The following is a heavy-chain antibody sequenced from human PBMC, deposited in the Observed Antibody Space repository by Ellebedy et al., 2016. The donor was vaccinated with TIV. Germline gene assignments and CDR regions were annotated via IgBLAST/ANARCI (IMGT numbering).Heavy chain of an antibody. J-gene: IGHJ3*02. V-gene: IGHV3-30*04. D-gene: IGHD3-22*01. CDR3: AREGARDSSGFYVGLDI. CDR2: IAYDGSNK. CDR1: GFTFSSYA. Sequence: PGGSLRLSCAASGFTFSSYAMHWVRQAPGKGLEWVAVIAYDGSNKYDVDSVKGRLTISRDNSKDTLYLQMNSLRVEDTAVYYCAREGARDSSGFYVGLDIWGQGATVTVTS.